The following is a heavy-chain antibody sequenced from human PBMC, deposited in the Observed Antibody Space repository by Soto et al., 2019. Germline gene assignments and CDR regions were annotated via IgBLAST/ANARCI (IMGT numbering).Heavy chain of an antibody. CDR3: ARGLAYYFSYGRTQNNWFDP. CDR2: INHSGST. Sequence: SETLSLTCAVYGGSFSGYYWSWIRQPPGKGLEWIGEINHSGSTNYNPSLKSRVTISVDTSKNQFSLKLSSVTAADTAVYYCARGLAYYFSYGRTQNNWFDPWGQGTLVTVSS. J-gene: IGHJ5*02. V-gene: IGHV4-34*01. D-gene: IGHD5-18*01. CDR1: GGSFSGYY.